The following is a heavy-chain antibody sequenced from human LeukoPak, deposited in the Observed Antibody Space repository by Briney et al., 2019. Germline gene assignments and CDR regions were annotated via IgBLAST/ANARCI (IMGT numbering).Heavy chain of an antibody. CDR2: INQDGTEK. CDR1: GFTFSSYS. CDR3: ARNRRNYYAEEVYFDY. D-gene: IGHD3-10*01. V-gene: IGHV3-7*03. J-gene: IGHJ4*02. Sequence: GGSLRLSGAASGFTFSSYSMTWVRQAPGKGLEWVASINQDGTEKFSVDSVKGRFTISRDNARNSMYFEMNSLRAEDTAFYYCARNRRNYYAEEVYFDYWGQGALVTVSS.